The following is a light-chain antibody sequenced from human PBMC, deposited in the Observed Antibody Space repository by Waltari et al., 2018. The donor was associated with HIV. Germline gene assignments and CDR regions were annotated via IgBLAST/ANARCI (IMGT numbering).Light chain of an antibody. J-gene: IGLJ2*01. Sequence: QSALTQPASVSGSPGQSVTISCTGTSSHFGLYNFVSWYQQYPGNVPKVIIYAVTIRPSGVPHRFSGSRSGNTASLTSSGLQVDDEAVYYCSTHTTNDTLEFGGGTKLTVL. CDR1: SSHFGLYNF. CDR3: STHTTNDTLE. CDR2: AVT. V-gene: IGLV2-14*03.